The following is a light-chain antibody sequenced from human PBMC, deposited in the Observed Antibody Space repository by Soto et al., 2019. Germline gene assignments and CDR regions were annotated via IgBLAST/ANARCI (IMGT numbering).Light chain of an antibody. CDR1: SSDVGSYNY. CDR3: SSYTTSSTHVV. J-gene: IGLJ2*01. CDR2: DVS. V-gene: IGLV2-14*01. Sequence: QSALTQPASVSGSPGQSITISCTGTSSDVGSYNYVSWYQQYPGKAPKLMMYDVSNRPSGVSYRFSGSKSGNTASLPISGLQAEDEADYYGSSYTTSSTHVVFGGGTKVTVL.